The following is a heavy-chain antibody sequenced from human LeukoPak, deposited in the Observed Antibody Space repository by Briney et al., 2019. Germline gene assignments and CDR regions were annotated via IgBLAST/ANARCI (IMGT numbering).Heavy chain of an antibody. CDR1: GYSISSGYY. V-gene: IGHV4-38-2*02. D-gene: IGHD6-13*01. Sequence: PSETLSLTCSVSGYSISSGYYWGWIRQPPGKGLEWIGEINHSGSTNYNPSLRSRVTISVDTSKNQFSLKLSSVTAADTAVYYCARPLRRGYSSSWYADYWGQGTLVTVSS. J-gene: IGHJ4*02. CDR3: ARPLRRGYSSSWYADY. CDR2: INHSGST.